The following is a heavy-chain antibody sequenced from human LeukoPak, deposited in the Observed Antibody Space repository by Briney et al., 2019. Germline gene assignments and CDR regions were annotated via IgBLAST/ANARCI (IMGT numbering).Heavy chain of an antibody. CDR3: AKVFFAERLTTIFDL. Sequence: PGGSLRLSCAASGFTFSSYAMSWVRQAPGKGLEWVSAISGSGGSTYYPVSVNGRFTISRDNSKNTLYLQMNSLRAEDTAVYYCAKVFFAERLTTIFDLWGQGTLVTVSS. J-gene: IGHJ4*02. V-gene: IGHV3-23*01. D-gene: IGHD3-3*01. CDR1: GFTFSSYA. CDR2: ISGSGGST.